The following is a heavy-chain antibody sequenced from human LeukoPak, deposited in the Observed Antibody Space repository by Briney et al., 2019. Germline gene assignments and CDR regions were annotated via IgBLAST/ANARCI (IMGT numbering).Heavy chain of an antibody. CDR1: GFTFDDYA. CDR2: ISWDSGSS. D-gene: IGHD5-24*01. Sequence: PGGSLRLSCAASGFTFDDYAMHWVRLPPGKGLEWVSSISWDSGSSVYADSVKGRFTISRDNSKNTLYLQMNSLRAEDTAVYYCAKDDVEMATITHFDYWGQGTLVTVSS. V-gene: IGHV3-9*01. J-gene: IGHJ4*02. CDR3: AKDDVEMATITHFDY.